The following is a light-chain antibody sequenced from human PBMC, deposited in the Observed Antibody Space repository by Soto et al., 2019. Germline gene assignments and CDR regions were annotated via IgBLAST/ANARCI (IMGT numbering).Light chain of an antibody. CDR1: PSVNTH. J-gene: IGKJ4*01. CDR2: DTS. CDR3: QQYNNWPLT. V-gene: IGKV3D-15*01. Sequence: EIVMTQSPATLSVSPGERATLSCRASPSVNTHLAWYQHKPGQAPRLLIYDTSTRATGIPARFSGSGSGTEFTLTISSLQSEDFAVYYCQQYNNWPLTFGGGTKVEIK.